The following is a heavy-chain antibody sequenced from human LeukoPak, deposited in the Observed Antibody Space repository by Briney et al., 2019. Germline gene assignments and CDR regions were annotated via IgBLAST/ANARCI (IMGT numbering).Heavy chain of an antibody. Sequence: GGSLRLSCAASRFTFSSYSMNWVRQAPGKGLEWVSSISSSSSYIYYADSVKGRFTISRDNAKNSLYLQMNSLRAEDTAVYYCARDQYYDILTGYSVSYYGMDVWGQGTTVTVSS. V-gene: IGHV3-21*01. J-gene: IGHJ6*02. CDR1: RFTFSSYS. CDR3: ARDQYYDILTGYSVSYYGMDV. D-gene: IGHD3-9*01. CDR2: ISSSSSYI.